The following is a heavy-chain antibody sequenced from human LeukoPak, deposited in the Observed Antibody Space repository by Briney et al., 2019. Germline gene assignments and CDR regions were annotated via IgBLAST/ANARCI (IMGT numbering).Heavy chain of an antibody. J-gene: IGHJ3*02. Sequence: SETLSLTCTVSGGSISSSSHYWGWIRQPPGKGLEWIGSISYSGSTYYNSSLKSRVTISVDTSKNQFSLKLSSVTAADTAVYFCARDGLWIQNAFDIWGQGTMVTVSS. V-gene: IGHV4-39*07. D-gene: IGHD5-18*01. CDR1: GGSISSSSHY. CDR3: ARDGLWIQNAFDI. CDR2: ISYSGST.